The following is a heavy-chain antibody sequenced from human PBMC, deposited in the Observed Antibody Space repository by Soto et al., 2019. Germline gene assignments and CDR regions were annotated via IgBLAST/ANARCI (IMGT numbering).Heavy chain of an antibody. CDR1: GGSISSSSYY. V-gene: IGHV4-39*01. CDR2: IYYSGST. Sequence: SETLSLTCTVSGGSISSSSYYWGWIRQPPGKGLEWIGSIYYSGSTYYNPSLKSRVTISVDTSKNQFSLKLSSVTAADTAVYYCASASGGIYAFDIWGQGTMVTVSS. J-gene: IGHJ3*02. CDR3: ASASGGIYAFDI. D-gene: IGHD3-16*01.